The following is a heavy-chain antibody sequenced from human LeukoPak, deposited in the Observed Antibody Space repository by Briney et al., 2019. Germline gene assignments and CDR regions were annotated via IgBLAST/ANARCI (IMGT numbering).Heavy chain of an antibody. V-gene: IGHV1-46*01. CDR3: VRGWWGTDYGWTNWFDP. J-gene: IGHJ5*02. Sequence: ASVKVSCKASGYTFTSYYMNWVRQAPGQGLEWMGKINPSDGSTDFAQNFQGRVTMTRDTSTSTVYMELSSLISEDTAVYYCVRGWWGTDYGWTNWFDPWGQGTLVTVSS. CDR2: INPSDGST. CDR1: GYTFTSYY. D-gene: IGHD4-17*01.